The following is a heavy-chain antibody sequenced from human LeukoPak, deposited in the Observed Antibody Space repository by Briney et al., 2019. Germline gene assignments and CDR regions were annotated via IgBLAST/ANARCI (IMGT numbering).Heavy chain of an antibody. CDR1: GGTFSSYA. CDR3: ARPLWVRFGELLNYYYGLDV. CDR2: IIPIFGTA. V-gene: IGHV1-69*13. J-gene: IGHJ6*02. D-gene: IGHD3-10*01. Sequence: ASVKVSCKASGGTFSSYAISWVRQAPGQGLEWMGGIIPIFGTANYAQKFQGRVTITADESTSTAYMELSSLRSEDTAVYYCARPLWVRFGELLNYYYGLDVWGQGTTVTVSS.